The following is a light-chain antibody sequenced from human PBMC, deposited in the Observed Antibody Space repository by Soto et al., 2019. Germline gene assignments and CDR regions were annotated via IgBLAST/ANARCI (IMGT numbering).Light chain of an antibody. CDR1: RGVSRN. CDR3: QQTYSSPST. Sequence: DIQMTQSPSSLSASVGDRVTITCRASRGVSRNLNWYQQKPGKAPKLLIYSASSLQSGVPSRFSGSGSGTDFTLVISSLQPEDLTTYYCQQTYSSPSTFGPGTKLEIK. CDR2: SAS. J-gene: IGKJ2*01. V-gene: IGKV1-39*01.